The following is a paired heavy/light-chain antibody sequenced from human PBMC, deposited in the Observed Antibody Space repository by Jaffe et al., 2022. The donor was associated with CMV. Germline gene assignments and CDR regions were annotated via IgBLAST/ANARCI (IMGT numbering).Light chain of an antibody. CDR2: DAS. Sequence: EIVLTQSPATLSLSPGERATLSCRASQSVGSSLAWYQQKPGQAPRLLIYDASNRATGIPARFSGSGSGTDFTLTISTLEPEDFAVYYCQQRSNWPPITFGQGTRLEIK. V-gene: IGKV3-11*01. CDR1: QSVGSS. J-gene: IGKJ5*01. CDR3: QQRSNWPPIT.
Heavy chain of an antibody. Sequence: EVQLVESGGGLVQPGGSLRLSCAASGFTFSSSEMNWVRQAPGKGLEWVSFISGSGNIIYYADSVKGRFTISRDNAKNSLYLQMNSLRAEDTAVYYCAKNVVSPTYYYYHYMDVWGKGTTVTVSS. D-gene: IGHD2-15*01. CDR1: GFTFSSSE. J-gene: IGHJ6*03. CDR2: ISGSGNII. V-gene: IGHV3-48*03. CDR3: AKNVVSPTYYYYHYMDV.